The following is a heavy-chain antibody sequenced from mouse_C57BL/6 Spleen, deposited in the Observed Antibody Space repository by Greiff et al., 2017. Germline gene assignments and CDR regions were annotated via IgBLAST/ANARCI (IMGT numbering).Heavy chain of an antibody. CDR3: ARGELSNYYAMDD. CDR2: INPSNGGT. V-gene: IGHV1-53*01. CDR1: GYTFTSYW. J-gene: IGHJ4*01. Sequence: QVQLQQPGTELVKPGASVKLSCKASGYTFTSYWMHWVKQRPGQGLEWIGNINPSNGGTNYNEKFKSKATLTVDKSSSTAYMQLSVLTSEDSAVYYCARGELSNYYAMDDWGQGTSVTVSS.